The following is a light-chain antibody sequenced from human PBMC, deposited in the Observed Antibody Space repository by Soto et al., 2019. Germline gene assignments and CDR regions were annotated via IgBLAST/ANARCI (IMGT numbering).Light chain of an antibody. CDR1: QTINNRY. J-gene: IGKJ4*01. CDR2: GAS. Sequence: EIVLTQSPGTLSLSPGERAILSCRASQTINNRYLAWYQQMPGRAPRLLIHGASSRAAGIPDRFSGSGSGTDFTLTINRLEPEDFAVYYCQQRSNWPPGQLTFGGGTKVEIK. CDR3: QQRSNWPPGQLT. V-gene: IGKV3D-20*02.